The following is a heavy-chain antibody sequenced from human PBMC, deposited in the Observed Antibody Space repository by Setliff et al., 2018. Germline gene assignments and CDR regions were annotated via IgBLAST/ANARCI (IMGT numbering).Heavy chain of an antibody. J-gene: IGHJ4*02. CDR3: ARARIAVAGSDLDY. Sequence: ASVKVSCKASGYTFSSHGISWVRQAPGRGLEWLAWIGLYSGETNFALNIRDRLTMTTDISTTTVYMELRGLTSDDTAVYYCARARIAVAGSDLDYWGQGTLVTVSS. D-gene: IGHD6-19*01. CDR2: IGLYSGET. V-gene: IGHV1-18*04. CDR1: GYTFSSHG.